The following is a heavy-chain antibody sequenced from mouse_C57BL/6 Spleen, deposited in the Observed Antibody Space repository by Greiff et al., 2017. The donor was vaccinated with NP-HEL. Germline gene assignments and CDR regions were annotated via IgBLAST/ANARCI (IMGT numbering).Heavy chain of an antibody. CDR3: ARPIYYGYVAWFAY. J-gene: IGHJ3*01. V-gene: IGHV1-55*01. D-gene: IGHD2-2*01. CDR1: GYTFTSYW. CDR2: IYPGSGST. Sequence: QVQLQQPGAELVKPGASVKMSCKASGYTFTSYWITWVKQRPGQGLEWIGDIYPGSGSTNYNEKFKSKATLTVDTSSSTAYRQLSSRTSEDAAVYYCARPIYYGYVAWFAYWGQGTLVTVSA.